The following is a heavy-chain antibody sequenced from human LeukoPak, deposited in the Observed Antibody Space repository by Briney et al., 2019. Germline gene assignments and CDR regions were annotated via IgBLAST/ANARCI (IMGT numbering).Heavy chain of an antibody. CDR1: GYTFTGYY. Sequence: ASVKVSCKASGYTFTGYYMHWVRQAPGQGLEWMGWINPNSGGTNYAQKFQGWVTMTRDTSISAAYMELSRLRSDDTAVYYCARGSITVVRGVIKGENWFDPWGQGTLVTVSS. CDR3: ARGSITVVRGVIKGENWFDP. J-gene: IGHJ5*02. V-gene: IGHV1-2*04. CDR2: INPNSGGT. D-gene: IGHD3-10*01.